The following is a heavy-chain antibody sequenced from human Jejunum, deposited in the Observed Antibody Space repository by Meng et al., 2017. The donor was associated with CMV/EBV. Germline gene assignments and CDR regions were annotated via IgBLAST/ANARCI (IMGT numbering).Heavy chain of an antibody. CDR2: ISWDIYSI. D-gene: IGHD4-17*01. CDR1: GFNFDYYA. Sequence: GFNFDYYAMHWVRQAPGKGLEWVSSISWDIYSIAYADSAMGRFTISRDNAKNSLYLQMDSLRGDDTALYYCAKDMFQGTVTTLDSWGQGTVVTVSS. CDR3: AKDMFQGTVTTLDS. V-gene: IGHV3-9*01. J-gene: IGHJ4*02.